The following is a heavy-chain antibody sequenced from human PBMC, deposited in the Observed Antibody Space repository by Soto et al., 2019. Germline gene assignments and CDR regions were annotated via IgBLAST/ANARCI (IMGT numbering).Heavy chain of an antibody. CDR3: ARDQIVVVITDYYYYGMDV. CDR2: ISYDGSNK. J-gene: IGHJ6*01. V-gene: IGHV3-30-3*01. CDR1: GFTFSSYA. Sequence: VQLLESGGGLVQPGGSLRLSCAASGFTFSSYAMHWVRQAPGKGLEWVAVISYDGSNKYYADSVKGRFTISRDNSKNTLYLQMNSLRAEDTAVYYCARDQIVVVITDYYYYGMDVW. D-gene: IGHD3-22*01.